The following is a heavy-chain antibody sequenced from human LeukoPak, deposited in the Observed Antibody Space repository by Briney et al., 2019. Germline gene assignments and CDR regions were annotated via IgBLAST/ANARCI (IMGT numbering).Heavy chain of an antibody. Sequence: SETLSLTCTVSGYSISSDHFWGWIRQPPGKGLEWIGSISHTGTTYYNPSLKSRFTISVDTSKKQFSLNLSSVTAADTAVYYCARVGYGGHSEYYFDYWGQGTLVTVSS. CDR3: ARVGYGGHSEYYFDY. J-gene: IGHJ4*02. CDR2: ISHTGTT. CDR1: GYSISSDHF. V-gene: IGHV4-38-2*02. D-gene: IGHD4-23*01.